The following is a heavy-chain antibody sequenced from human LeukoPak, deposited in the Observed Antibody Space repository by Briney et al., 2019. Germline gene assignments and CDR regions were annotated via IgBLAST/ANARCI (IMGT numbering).Heavy chain of an antibody. D-gene: IGHD3-22*01. V-gene: IGHV3-23*01. CDR3: AKTPHTYYYDSSGLPGDFDY. Sequence: GGSLRLSCAASGFTFSSYAMSWVRQAPGKGLEWVSAISGSGGSTYYADSVKGRFTISRDNSKNTLYPQMNSLRAEDTAVYYCAKTPHTYYYDSSGLPGDFDYWGQGTLVTVSS. J-gene: IGHJ4*02. CDR1: GFTFSSYA. CDR2: ISGSGGST.